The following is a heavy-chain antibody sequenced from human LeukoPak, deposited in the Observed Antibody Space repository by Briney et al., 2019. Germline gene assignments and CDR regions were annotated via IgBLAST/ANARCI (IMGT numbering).Heavy chain of an antibody. CDR2: IKQDGSEK. Sequence: GGSLRLSCAASGFTFSRYWMNWVRQAPGKGLEWLANIKQDGSEKYYVDSVKGRFTICKDNDQNLLYLKFNSLSSDDTAVYCCAGGAGWASGMWGLGTLVIVSS. CDR3: AGGAGWASGM. V-gene: IGHV3-7*01. CDR1: GFTFSRYW. J-gene: IGHJ3*02. D-gene: IGHD6-19*01.